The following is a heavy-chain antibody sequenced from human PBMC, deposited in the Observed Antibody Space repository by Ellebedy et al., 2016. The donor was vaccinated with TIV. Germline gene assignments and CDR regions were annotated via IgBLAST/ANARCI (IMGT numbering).Heavy chain of an antibody. CDR3: ARKYCSGGSCPGTSRYWYFDL. D-gene: IGHD2-15*01. Sequence: MPSETLSLTCTVSGGSISSYYWSWIRQPPGKGLEWSGYIYYSGSTNYNPSLKSRVTISVDTSKNQFSLKLSSVTAADTAVYYCARKYCSGGSCPGTSRYWYFDLWGRGTLVTVSS. J-gene: IGHJ2*01. CDR2: IYYSGST. CDR1: GGSISSYY. V-gene: IGHV4-59*01.